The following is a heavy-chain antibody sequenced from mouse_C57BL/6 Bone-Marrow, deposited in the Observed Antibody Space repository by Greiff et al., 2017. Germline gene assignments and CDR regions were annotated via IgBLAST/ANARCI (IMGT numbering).Heavy chain of an antibody. CDR1: GFNIKNSY. D-gene: IGHD2-4*01. V-gene: IGHV14-3*01. CDR3: VPIYYDSAFEY. Sequence: EVQLQQSVAELVRPGASVKLSCTASGFNIKNSYMPWVKQRPEQGLEWIGRIDPANGNTNYAPKFQGKATITADTSSNTAYLQLSSLTSADTAIYSSVPIYYDSAFEYWGQGTLVTVSA. J-gene: IGHJ3*01. CDR2: IDPANGNT.